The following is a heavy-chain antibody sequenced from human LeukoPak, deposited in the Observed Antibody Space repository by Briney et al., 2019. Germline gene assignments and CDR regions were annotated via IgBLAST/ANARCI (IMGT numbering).Heavy chain of an antibody. V-gene: IGHV3-7*04. Sequence: GGSLRLSCAASGFTFSNAWMTWVRQAPGRGLEWVANIKPDGSQKYYVDSVKGRFTVSRDNAKNSLYLQMNSLRADDTAVYYCARGHYGRDYWGQGTLVTVSS. CDR1: GFTFSNAW. D-gene: IGHD4-17*01. CDR2: IKPDGSQK. CDR3: ARGHYGRDY. J-gene: IGHJ4*02.